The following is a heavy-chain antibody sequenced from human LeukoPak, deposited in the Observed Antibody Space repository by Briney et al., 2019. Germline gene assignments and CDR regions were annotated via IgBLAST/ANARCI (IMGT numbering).Heavy chain of an antibody. J-gene: IGHJ6*02. CDR2: ISSSGSTI. Sequence: GGALRLSCAASGFTFSDYYMSWIRQAPGKGLEGVSYISSSGSTIYYADSVKGRFIISRDNAKNSLYLQMNSLRAEDTAVYYCAREGSKGPFGEGMGVWGQGTTVTVSS. D-gene: IGHD3-3*01. CDR3: AREGSKGPFGEGMGV. V-gene: IGHV3-11*01. CDR1: GFTFSDYY.